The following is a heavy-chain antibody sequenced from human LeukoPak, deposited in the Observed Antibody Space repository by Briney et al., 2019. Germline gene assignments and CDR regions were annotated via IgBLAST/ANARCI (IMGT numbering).Heavy chain of an antibody. D-gene: IGHD1-26*01. J-gene: IGHJ4*02. Sequence: GGSLRLSCAASGFTFSSYDMHWVRQAPGKGLEWVTVISYDGSNKYYGDSVKGRFTISRDNSKNTLYLKMNSLRAEDTAVYYCAKEGSNGDFDYWGQGTLVTVSS. CDR2: ISYDGSNK. CDR1: GFTFSSYD. CDR3: AKEGSNGDFDY. V-gene: IGHV3-30*18.